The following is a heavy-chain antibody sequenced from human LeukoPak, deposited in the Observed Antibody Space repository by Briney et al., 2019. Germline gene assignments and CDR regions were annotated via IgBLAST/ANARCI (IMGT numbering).Heavy chain of an antibody. CDR3: ARDRVHYYDSSGYYRPSNWFDP. J-gene: IGHJ5*02. D-gene: IGHD3-22*01. CDR1: GFTFSDYY. Sequence: PGGSLRLSCAASGFTFSDYYMSWIRQAPGKGLEWVSYISSSGSTIYYADSVKGRFTISRDNAKNSLYLQMNSLRAEDTAVYYCARDRVHYYDSSGYYRPSNWFDPWGQGTLVTVSS. CDR2: ISSSGSTI. V-gene: IGHV3-11*01.